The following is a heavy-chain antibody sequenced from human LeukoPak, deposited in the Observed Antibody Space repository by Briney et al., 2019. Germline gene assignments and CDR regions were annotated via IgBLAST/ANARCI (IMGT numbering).Heavy chain of an antibody. CDR2: FSAYNGNT. J-gene: IGHJ5*02. CDR3: ARDLSTFSDRFRGFDP. V-gene: IGHV1-18*01. D-gene: IGHD3-10*01. Sequence: ASVKVSCKASGYTFTSYGISWVRQAPGQGLEWMGWFSAYNGNTNYAQKFQGRVTITADESTSTAYMELSSLRSEDTAVYYCARDLSTFSDRFRGFDPWGQGTLVTVSS. CDR1: GYTFTSYG.